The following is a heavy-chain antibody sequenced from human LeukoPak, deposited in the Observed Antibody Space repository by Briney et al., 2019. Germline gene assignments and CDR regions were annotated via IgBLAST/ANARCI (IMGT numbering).Heavy chain of an antibody. J-gene: IGHJ5*02. Sequence: GGSLRLSCAASGFTFGSYSMNWVRQAPGKGLEWVSSISSSSSYIYYADSVKGRFTISRDNAKNSLYLQMNSLRAEDTAVYYCARMGGIQVATPRRMWFDPWGQGTLVTVSS. CDR2: ISSSSSYI. D-gene: IGHD5-12*01. CDR1: GFTFGSYS. CDR3: ARMGGIQVATPRRMWFDP. V-gene: IGHV3-21*01.